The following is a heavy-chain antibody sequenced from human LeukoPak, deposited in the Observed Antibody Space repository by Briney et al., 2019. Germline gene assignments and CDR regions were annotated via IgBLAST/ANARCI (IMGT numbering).Heavy chain of an antibody. D-gene: IGHD4-17*01. J-gene: IGHJ5*02. Sequence: GGSLRLSCAASGFTFSSYAMSWVRQAPGKGLEWVSAISGSGGSTYYADSVKGRFTISRDNSKNTLYLQMNSLRAEDTAVYYCAKGGATVTTLSRFNWFDPWGQGTLVTVSS. CDR1: GFTFSSYA. CDR3: AKGGATVTTLSRFNWFDP. V-gene: IGHV3-23*01. CDR2: ISGSGGST.